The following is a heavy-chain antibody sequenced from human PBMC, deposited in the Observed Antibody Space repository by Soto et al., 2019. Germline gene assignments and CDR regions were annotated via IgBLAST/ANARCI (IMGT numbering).Heavy chain of an antibody. J-gene: IGHJ6*02. CDR3: AKVSAGNYYYGMDV. V-gene: IGHV3-23*01. Sequence: EVQLLESGGGLVQPGGSLRLSCAASGFTFSSYAMSWVRQAPGKGLEWVSAISGSGGSTYYADSVKGRFTITRDNSKNTLCLQMTALRAQETAIYYCAKVSAGNYYYGMDVWGQGTTVTVSS. CDR1: GFTFSSYA. D-gene: IGHD6-13*01. CDR2: ISGSGGST.